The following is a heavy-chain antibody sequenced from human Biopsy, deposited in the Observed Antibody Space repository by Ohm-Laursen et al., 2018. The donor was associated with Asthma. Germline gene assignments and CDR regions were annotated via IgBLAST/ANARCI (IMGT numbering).Heavy chain of an antibody. CDR2: ILGNGVTT. Sequence: SLRLSCAASGFPFSTYAMSWARQAPGRGLEWVSSILGNGVTTYYVGSVKGRFTISRNISTNTVYLQMDSLSADDTAVYYCAKVGHGYGDYVGYLDPWGQGTLVTVSS. D-gene: IGHD4-17*01. CDR1: GFPFSTYA. V-gene: IGHV3-23*01. J-gene: IGHJ5*02. CDR3: AKVGHGYGDYVGYLDP.